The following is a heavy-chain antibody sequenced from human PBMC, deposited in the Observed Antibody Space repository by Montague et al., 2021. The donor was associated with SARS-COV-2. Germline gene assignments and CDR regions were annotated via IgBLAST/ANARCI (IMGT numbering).Heavy chain of an antibody. V-gene: IGHV3-9*01. CDR1: GFTFPDYA. D-gene: IGHD3-10*01. CDR2: INWNGNSR. Sequence: SLRLSCAASGFTFPDYAMHWVRQAPGKGLEWVSGINWNGNSRGYADSVKGRFTISRDNAANSLFLQKSSLRPEDTALYYRAAATYGSIAYWGQGNLVTVSS. J-gene: IGHJ4*02. CDR3: AAATYGSIAY.